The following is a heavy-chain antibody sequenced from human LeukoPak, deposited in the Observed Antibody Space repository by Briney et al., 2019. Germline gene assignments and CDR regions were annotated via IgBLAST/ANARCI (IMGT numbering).Heavy chain of an antibody. J-gene: IGHJ4*02. V-gene: IGHV4-59*01. Sequence: SETLSLTCSVSGGSINSYYWSWIRQPPGKGLEWIGYIYYSGSTNYSPSLKSRVSISIDTSKNQFSLNLRSVTAADTAVFYCALIAYYNYALVYWGQGTLVTVSS. CDR1: GGSINSYY. D-gene: IGHD3-10*01. CDR2: IYYSGST. CDR3: ALIAYYNYALVY.